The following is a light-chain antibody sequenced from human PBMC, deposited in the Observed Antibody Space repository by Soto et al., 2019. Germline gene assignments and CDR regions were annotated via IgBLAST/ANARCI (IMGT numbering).Light chain of an antibody. Sequence: QSVLTQPASVSGSPGQSITISCSSTSSDVGGHNHVSWYQQHPGKAPKLMIYAVSDRPSGVSDRFSGSKSGNTASLTISGLQAEDEADYYCSSYSTSSTPSYVFGTGTKVTVL. CDR1: SSDVGGHNH. CDR2: AVS. CDR3: SSYSTSSTPSYV. J-gene: IGLJ1*01. V-gene: IGLV2-14*01.